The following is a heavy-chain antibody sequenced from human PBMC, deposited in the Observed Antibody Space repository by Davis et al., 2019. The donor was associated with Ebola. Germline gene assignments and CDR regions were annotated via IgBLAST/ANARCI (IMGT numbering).Heavy chain of an antibody. J-gene: IGHJ6*02. CDR3: ARAPVRYCSSTSCYTGYYYYGMDV. CDR1: GGSISSYY. V-gene: IGHV4-59*01. D-gene: IGHD2-2*02. CDR2: IYYSGST. Sequence: GSLRLSCTVSGGSISSYYWSWIRQPPGKGLEWIGYIYYSGSTNYNPSLKSRVTISVDTSKNQFSLKLRSVTAADTAVYYCARAPVRYCSSTSCYTGYYYYGMDVWGQGTTVTVSS.